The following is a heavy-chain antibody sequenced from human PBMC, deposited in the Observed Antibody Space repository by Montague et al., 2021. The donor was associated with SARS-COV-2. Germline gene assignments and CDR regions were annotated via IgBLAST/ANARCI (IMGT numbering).Heavy chain of an antibody. CDR2: TYYRSKWYN. D-gene: IGHD2-2*01. Sequence: CAISGDSVSSNIATWNWIRQSPSRGLEWLGRTYYRSKWYNDYAESVKSRITIDPDTSKHQFSLHLNSVTPEETAVYYCARILVGSKYYFDVWGQGTLVTVSS. V-gene: IGHV6-1*01. J-gene: IGHJ4*02. CDR1: GDSVSSNIAT. CDR3: ARILVGSKYYFDV.